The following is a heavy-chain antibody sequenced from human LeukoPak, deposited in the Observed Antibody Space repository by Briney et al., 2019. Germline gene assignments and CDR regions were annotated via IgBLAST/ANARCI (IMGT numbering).Heavy chain of an antibody. V-gene: IGHV4-59*08. CDR3: ARAFRARYFDL. Sequence: SETLSLTCTVSGGSISSYYWSWIRQPPGKGLEWIGYIYYSGSTNYNPSVKSRVTISVDTSQNQFSLKLSSVTAADTAVYYCARAFRARYFDLWGRGTLVTVSS. J-gene: IGHJ2*01. CDR2: IYYSGST. CDR1: GGSISSYY.